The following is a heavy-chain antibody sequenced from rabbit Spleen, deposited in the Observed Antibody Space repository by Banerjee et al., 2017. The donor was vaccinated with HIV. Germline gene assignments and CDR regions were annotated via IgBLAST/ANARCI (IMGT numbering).Heavy chain of an antibody. Sequence: QSLEESGGGLVKPGGTLTLTCTVSGFSFSSNWICWVRQAPGKGLEWIACIDTGSSGFTYYATWAKGRFTISKISSTTVTLQMTSLTAADTATYFCARGAGITTGYRLWGPGTLVTV. J-gene: IGHJ4*01. D-gene: IGHD7-1*01. CDR2: IDTGSSGFT. CDR1: GFSFSSNW. CDR3: ARGAGITTGYRL. V-gene: IGHV1S40*01.